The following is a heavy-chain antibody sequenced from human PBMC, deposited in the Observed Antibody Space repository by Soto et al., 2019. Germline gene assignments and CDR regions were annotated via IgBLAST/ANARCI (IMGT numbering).Heavy chain of an antibody. D-gene: IGHD3-22*01. CDR3: ARGPDYYDSSGYNPQYNWFDH. J-gene: IGHJ5*02. V-gene: IGHV1-69*13. CDR2: IIPIFGTA. CDR1: GGTFSSYA. Sequence: SVKVSCKASGGTFSSYAISWVRQAPGQGLEWMGGIIPIFGTANYAQKFQGRVTITADESTSTAYMELSSLRSEDTAVYYCARGPDYYDSSGYNPQYNWFDHWGQGTLVTVSS.